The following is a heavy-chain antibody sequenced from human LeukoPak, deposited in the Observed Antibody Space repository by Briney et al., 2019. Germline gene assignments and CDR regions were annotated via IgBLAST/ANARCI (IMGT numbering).Heavy chain of an antibody. Sequence: SETLSLTCTVSGYSLSSGYYWGWIRQPPGKGLEWIGSIYHSGSTYYNPSLKSRVTISVDTSKNQFSLKLSSVTAADTAVYYCARVKKQWLVTGHYFDYWGQGTLVTVSS. CDR3: ARVKKQWLVTGHYFDY. CDR2: IYHSGST. J-gene: IGHJ4*02. CDR1: GYSLSSGYY. D-gene: IGHD6-19*01. V-gene: IGHV4-38-2*02.